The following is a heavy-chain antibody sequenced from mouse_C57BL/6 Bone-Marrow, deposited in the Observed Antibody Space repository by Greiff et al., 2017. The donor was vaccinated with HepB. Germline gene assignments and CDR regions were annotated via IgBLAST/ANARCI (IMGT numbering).Heavy chain of an antibody. CDR3: TTAQATSYAMDY. V-gene: IGHV14-4*01. Sequence: VQLQQSGAELVRPGASVKLSCTASGFNIKDDYMHWVKQRPEQGLEWIGWIDPENGDTEYASKFQGKATITADTSSNTAYLQLSSLTSEVTAVYYWTTAQATSYAMDYWGQGTSVTVSS. CDR2: IDPENGDT. J-gene: IGHJ4*01. D-gene: IGHD3-2*02. CDR1: GFNIKDDY.